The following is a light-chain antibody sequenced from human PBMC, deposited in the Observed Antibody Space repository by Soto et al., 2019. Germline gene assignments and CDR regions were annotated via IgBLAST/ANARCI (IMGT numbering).Light chain of an antibody. V-gene: IGLV2-14*01. CDR1: SSDVGGYNF. J-gene: IGLJ2*01. CDR3: SSYTSSVTLV. Sequence: QSALTQPASVSGSPGQSITISCTGTSSDVGGYNFVSWYQRHPGKAPKVMIYEVSNRPSGVSYRFSGSKSGNTASLTISGLQAEDEADYYCSSYTSSVTLVFGGGTEVTVL. CDR2: EVS.